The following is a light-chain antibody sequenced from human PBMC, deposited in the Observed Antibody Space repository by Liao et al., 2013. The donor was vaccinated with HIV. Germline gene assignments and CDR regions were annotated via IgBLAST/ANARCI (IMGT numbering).Light chain of an antibody. V-gene: IGLV3-1*01. Sequence: SYDLTQPPSVSVSPGQTASIPCSGDKLGDKYACWYQQKPGQSPVLVIYKDNKRPSGIPERFSGSNSGITATLTISGTQAMDEADYYCQAWDSSTYVVFGGGTKLTVL. J-gene: IGLJ2*01. CDR1: KLGDKY. CDR3: QAWDSSTYVV. CDR2: KDN.